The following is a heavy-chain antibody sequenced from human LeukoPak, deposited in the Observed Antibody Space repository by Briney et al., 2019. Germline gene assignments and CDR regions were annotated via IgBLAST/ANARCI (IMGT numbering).Heavy chain of an antibody. CDR3: ARGGPAAGRFDY. V-gene: IGHV3-66*01. D-gene: IGHD6-13*01. CDR1: GFTFSSYE. CDR2: IYSGGST. J-gene: IGHJ4*02. Sequence: RTGGSLRLSCAASGFTFSSYEMNWVRQAPGKGLEWVSVIYSGGSTYYADSVKGRFTISRDNSKNTLYLQMNSLRAEDTAVYYCARGGPAAGRFDYWGQGTLVTVSS.